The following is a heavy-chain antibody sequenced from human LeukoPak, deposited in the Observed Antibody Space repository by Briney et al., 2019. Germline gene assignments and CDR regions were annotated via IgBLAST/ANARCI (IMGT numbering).Heavy chain of an antibody. Sequence: SVKVSCKASGGTFSSYAISWVRQAPGQGLEWMGGIIPIFGAANYAQKFQGRVTITADESTSTAYMELSSLRSEDTAVYYCAREVTVVTPYYFDYWGQGTLVTVSS. CDR3: AREVTVVTPYYFDY. CDR2: IIPIFGAA. CDR1: GGTFSSYA. V-gene: IGHV1-69*13. J-gene: IGHJ4*02. D-gene: IGHD4-23*01.